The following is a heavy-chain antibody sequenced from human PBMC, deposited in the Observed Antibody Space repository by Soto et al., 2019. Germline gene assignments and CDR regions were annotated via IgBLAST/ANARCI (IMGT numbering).Heavy chain of an antibody. J-gene: IGHJ4*02. Sequence: TLSLTCAVYGGSVNGYYWNWIRQPAGKGLEWIGRIYSSGETNYNPSLTGRVIMSLDTSKNQFSLNLTSVTAADTAVYYCARASQRKSYFDCFAWLDYWGQGTLVTVSS. D-gene: IGHD3-9*01. CDR2: IYSSGET. CDR3: ARASQRKSYFDCFAWLDY. CDR1: GGSVNGYY. V-gene: IGHV4-59*10.